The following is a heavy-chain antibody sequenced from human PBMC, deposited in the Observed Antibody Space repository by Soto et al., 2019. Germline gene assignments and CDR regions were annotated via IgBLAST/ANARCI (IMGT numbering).Heavy chain of an antibody. Sequence: ASVKVSCKASGYTFTSYGISWVRQAPGQGLEWMGWISAYNGNTNYAQKLQGRVTMTTDTSTSAAYMELRSLRSDDTAVYYCARAGETTVVTWYYDMDDWGPGTTVTVSS. V-gene: IGHV1-18*01. D-gene: IGHD4-17*01. CDR1: GYTFTSYG. J-gene: IGHJ6*02. CDR3: ARAGETTVVTWYYDMDD. CDR2: ISAYNGNT.